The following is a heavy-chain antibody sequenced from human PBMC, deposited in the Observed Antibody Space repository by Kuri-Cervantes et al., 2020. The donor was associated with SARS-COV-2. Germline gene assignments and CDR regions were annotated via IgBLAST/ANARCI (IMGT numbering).Heavy chain of an antibody. D-gene: IGHD6-13*01. V-gene: IGHV3-48*01. CDR2: ISGSGDRV. CDR3: ARETPEYSSSWFDF. Sequence: GESLKISCAASGFRFSTYTMNWVRQAPGKGLEWVSYISGSGDRVYYADSVRGRFTISRDNSKNTLYLQMNSLRPEDTAVYYCARETPEYSSSWFDFWGQGSLVTVSS. J-gene: IGHJ4*02. CDR1: GFRFSTYT.